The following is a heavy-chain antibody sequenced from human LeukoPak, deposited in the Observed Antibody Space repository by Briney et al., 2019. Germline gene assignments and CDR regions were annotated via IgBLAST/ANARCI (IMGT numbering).Heavy chain of an antibody. CDR3: ARGYCSGGSCYGY. D-gene: IGHD2-15*01. CDR2: MNPNSGNT. CDR1: GYTFTSYD. Sequence: ASVKVFCKASGYTFTSYDINWVRQATGQGLEWMGWMNPNSGNTGYAQKFQGRVTITRNTSISTAYMELSSLRSEDTAVYYCARGYCSGGSCYGYWGQGTLVTVSS. V-gene: IGHV1-8*03. J-gene: IGHJ4*02.